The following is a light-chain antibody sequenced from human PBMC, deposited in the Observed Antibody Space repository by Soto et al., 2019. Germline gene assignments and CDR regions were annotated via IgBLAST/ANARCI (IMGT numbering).Light chain of an antibody. CDR2: KAS. J-gene: IGKJ1*01. Sequence: DIQMTQSPSTLSASVGDRVTITCRASQSISSWLAWYQQIPGKAPKLLIYKASSLQSGVPPRFSGSGSETEFTLTITGLQPDDFATYYCHQYSRFPRTFGQGTKVDIK. CDR1: QSISSW. CDR3: HQYSRFPRT. V-gene: IGKV1-5*03.